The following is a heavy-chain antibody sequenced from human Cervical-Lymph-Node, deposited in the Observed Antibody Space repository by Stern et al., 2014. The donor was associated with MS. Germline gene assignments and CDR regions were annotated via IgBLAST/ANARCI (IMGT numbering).Heavy chain of an antibody. Sequence: QVQLQESGPGLVKPSETLSLTCTVSGGSISSYYWSWIRQPPGKGLEWIGYIYYSGSTNYNPSLKSRVTISVDTSKNQFSLKLSSVTAADTAVYYCARRANWNYVSAWFDPWGQGTLVTVSS. CDR1: GGSISSYY. CDR2: IYYSGST. CDR3: ARRANWNYVSAWFDP. D-gene: IGHD1-7*01. V-gene: IGHV4-59*01. J-gene: IGHJ5*02.